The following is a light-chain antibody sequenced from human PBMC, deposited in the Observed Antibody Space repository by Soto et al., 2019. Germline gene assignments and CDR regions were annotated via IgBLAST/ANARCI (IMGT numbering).Light chain of an antibody. CDR1: SSDVGSHKY. Sequence: QSVLAHPASVSGTPGQTITMSCTGTSSDVGSHKYVSWYQHYPGKAPQLMIYEVSNRPSGVSNRFPGSKSGNTGSLTTSGLQAEAEAHYYCGLYTTISTYSFGTRTKVTV. V-gene: IGLV2-14*01. CDR3: GLYTTISTYS. CDR2: EVS. J-gene: IGLJ1*01.